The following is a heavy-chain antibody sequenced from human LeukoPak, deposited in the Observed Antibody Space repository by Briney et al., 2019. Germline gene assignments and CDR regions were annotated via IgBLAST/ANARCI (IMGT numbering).Heavy chain of an antibody. CDR2: ISGSGDRT. V-gene: IGHV3-23*01. CDR3: AKGYYGSGSYGWFDY. CDR1: GFTFISYA. J-gene: IGHJ4*02. Sequence: GGSLRLSCAASGFTFISYAMSWVRQAPGKGLEWVSTISGSGDRTYYADSVKGRFTISRDNSKNTLFLHMNSLRAEDTAVYSCAKGYYGSGSYGWFDYWGQGTLVTVSS. D-gene: IGHD3-10*01.